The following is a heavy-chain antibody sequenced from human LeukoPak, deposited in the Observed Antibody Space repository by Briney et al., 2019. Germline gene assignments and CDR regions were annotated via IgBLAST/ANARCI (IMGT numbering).Heavy chain of an antibody. D-gene: IGHD3-3*01. CDR3: ARAATAESIFGVVIMYYYFDY. CDR2: IYYSGST. V-gene: IGHV4-39*07. CDR1: GGSVSSSSYY. J-gene: IGHJ4*02. Sequence: SETLSLTCTVSGGSVSSSSYYWGWIRQPPGKGLEWIGSIYYSGSTYYNPSLKSRVTISVDTSKNQFSLKLSSVTAADTAVYYCARAATAESIFGVVIMYYYFDYWGQGTLVTVSS.